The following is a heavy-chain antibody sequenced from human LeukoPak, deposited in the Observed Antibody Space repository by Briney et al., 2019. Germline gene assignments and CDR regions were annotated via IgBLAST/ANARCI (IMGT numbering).Heavy chain of an antibody. V-gene: IGHV1-69*04. D-gene: IGHD1-26*01. Sequence: ASVKVSCKASGGTFSSYAISWVRQAPGQGLEWMGRIIPIFGIANYAQKFQGRATITADKSTSTAYMELSSLRSEDTAVYYCASRNSGSYLGAFDIWGQGTMVTVSS. CDR2: IIPIFGIA. J-gene: IGHJ3*02. CDR3: ASRNSGSYLGAFDI. CDR1: GGTFSSYA.